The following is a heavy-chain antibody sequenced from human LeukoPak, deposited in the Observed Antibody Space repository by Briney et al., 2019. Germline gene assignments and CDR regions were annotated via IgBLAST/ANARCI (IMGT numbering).Heavy chain of an antibody. V-gene: IGHV3-74*03. CDR2: VNSDGRIT. CDR1: GFIFSNYG. Sequence: GSLRLSCAASGFIFSNYGMHWVRQAPGKGLVWVSRVNSDGRITKYADSVKGRFTISRDNAKNTLYLQMNSLRAEDTAMYYCVRSDWFDNWGQGTLVTVSS. CDR3: VRSDWFDN. J-gene: IGHJ5*02.